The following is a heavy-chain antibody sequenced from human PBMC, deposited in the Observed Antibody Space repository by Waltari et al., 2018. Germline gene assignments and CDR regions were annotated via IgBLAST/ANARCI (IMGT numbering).Heavy chain of an antibody. CDR1: GGSISSGSYY. CDR3: ARDPWGPQAFDY. V-gene: IGHV4-61*02. D-gene: IGHD7-27*01. CDR2: IYTSGST. J-gene: IGHJ4*02. Sequence: QVQLQESGPGLVKPSQTLSLTCTVSGGSISSGSYYWSWIRQPAGKGLEWIGRIYTSGSTNYNPSLKSRVTISVDTSKNQFSLKLSSVTAADTAVYYCARDPWGPQAFDYWGQGTLVTVSS.